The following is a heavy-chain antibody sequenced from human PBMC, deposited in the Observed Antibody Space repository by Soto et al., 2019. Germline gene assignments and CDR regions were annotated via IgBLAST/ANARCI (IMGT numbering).Heavy chain of an antibody. D-gene: IGHD3-22*01. CDR2: IIPIFGTA. CDR3: ARDRGRGSSSGYYYDYYYGMDV. CDR1: GGTFSSYA. V-gene: IGHV1-69*13. J-gene: IGHJ6*02. Sequence: ASVKVSCKASGGTFSSYAISWVRQAPGQGLEWTGGIIPIFGTANYAQKFQGRVTITADESTSTAYMELSSLRSEDTAVYYCARDRGRGSSSGYYYDYYYGMDVWGQGTTVTVSS.